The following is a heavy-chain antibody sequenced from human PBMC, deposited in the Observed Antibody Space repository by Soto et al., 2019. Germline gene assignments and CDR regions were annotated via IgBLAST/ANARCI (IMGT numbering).Heavy chain of an antibody. J-gene: IGHJ4*02. Sequence: QVQLQESGPGLVKPSQTLSLTCTVSGGSISSGDYYWSWIRQPPGKGLEWIGYIYYSVSTYYNPSIKSSVNISVDTSKNQLSLKLSSVTAADTAVYYCASSNSGTLGFDYWGQGTLVTVSS. CDR1: GGSISSGDYY. CDR3: ASSNSGTLGFDY. D-gene: IGHD4-4*01. CDR2: IYYSVST. V-gene: IGHV4-30-4*01.